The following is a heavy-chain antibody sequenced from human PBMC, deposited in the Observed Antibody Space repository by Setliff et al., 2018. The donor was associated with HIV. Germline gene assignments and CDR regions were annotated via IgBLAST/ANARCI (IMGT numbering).Heavy chain of an antibody. CDR2: MNPNSGNT. J-gene: IGHJ4*02. CDR3: ARQLSNSLEC. V-gene: IGHV1-8*01. Sequence: ASVKVSCKASGYSFTTFDVNWVRQATGQGLEWMGWMNPNSGNTGYAQNFQGRVSMTRNTSITTAYMDLSSLTSEDTAVYYCARQLSNSLECWGQGTPVTVSS. D-gene: IGHD1-1*01. CDR1: GYSFTTFD.